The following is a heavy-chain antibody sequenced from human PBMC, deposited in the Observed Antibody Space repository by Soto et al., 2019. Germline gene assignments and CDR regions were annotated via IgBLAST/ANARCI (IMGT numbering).Heavy chain of an antibody. CDR3: ARVYSSSWNVWFDP. CDR2: INHSGST. Sequence: SETLSLTCTVSGGSISSYYWSWIRQPPGKGLDWIGYINHSGSTNYNPSLKCRVTISVDTSKNQFSLKMSSVTAADTAVYYCARVYSSSWNVWFDPWGQGTLVTVS. J-gene: IGHJ5*02. CDR1: GGSISSYY. V-gene: IGHV4-59*01. D-gene: IGHD6-13*01.